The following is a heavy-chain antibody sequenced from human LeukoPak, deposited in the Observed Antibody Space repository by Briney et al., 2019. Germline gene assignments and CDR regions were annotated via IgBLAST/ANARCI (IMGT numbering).Heavy chain of an antibody. J-gene: IGHJ4*02. CDR1: GFTFSSYG. Sequence: GGSMRLSCAASGFTFSSYGMHWVRQAPGKGLEWVAFIRYDGSNKYYADSVKGRFTISRDNSKNTLYLQMNSLRAEDTAVYYCASTTQWLVYFDYWGQGTLVTVSS. D-gene: IGHD6-19*01. V-gene: IGHV3-30*02. CDR3: ASTTQWLVYFDY. CDR2: IRYDGSNK.